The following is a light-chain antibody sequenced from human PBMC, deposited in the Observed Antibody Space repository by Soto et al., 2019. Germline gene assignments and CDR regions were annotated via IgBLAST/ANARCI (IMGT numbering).Light chain of an antibody. J-gene: IGKJ1*01. CDR3: QQCNRYSRT. Sequence: DIQMTQSPSTLSASVGDRVTITCRASPSISRWSDRYQQKPGKAPKDLIYKASSLESGVPSRFSGSGSGTEFTLTISRLQPDDFAIYYCQQCNRYSRTCGQGTKVEIK. CDR2: KAS. V-gene: IGKV1-5*03. CDR1: PSISRW.